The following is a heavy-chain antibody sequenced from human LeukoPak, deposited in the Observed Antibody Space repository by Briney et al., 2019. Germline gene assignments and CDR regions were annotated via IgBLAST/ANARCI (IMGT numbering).Heavy chain of an antibody. Sequence: GGSLRLSCAASGFTFSTYSMNWVRQAPGKGLEWVSYITIGSSTTYYADSVKGRFTISRDNAKNSIYLQMNSLRAEDTAVYYCARDLGYCSGGRCYDVGAVDFRGQGTLVTVSS. CDR1: GFTFSTYS. CDR2: ITIGSSTT. CDR3: ARDLGYCSGGRCYDVGAVDF. D-gene: IGHD2-15*01. J-gene: IGHJ4*02. V-gene: IGHV3-48*04.